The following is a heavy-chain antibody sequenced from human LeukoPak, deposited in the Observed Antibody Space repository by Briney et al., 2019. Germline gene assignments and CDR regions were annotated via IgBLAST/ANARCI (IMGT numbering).Heavy chain of an antibody. CDR3: ARDYYDSSGYYIPLDY. CDR2: IYSSGDT. V-gene: IGHV4-4*07. Sequence: SETLSLTCTVSGGSISGYYWSWIRQPAGKGLEWIGRIYSSGDTNFNPSLERRVTMSVDTSKNQFSVKLSSVPAADTAVYYCARDYYDSSGYYIPLDYWGQGTLVTVSS. CDR1: GGSISGYY. D-gene: IGHD3-22*01. J-gene: IGHJ4*02.